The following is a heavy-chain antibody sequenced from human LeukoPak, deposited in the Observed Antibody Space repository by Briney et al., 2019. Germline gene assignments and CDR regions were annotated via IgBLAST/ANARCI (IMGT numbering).Heavy chain of an antibody. V-gene: IGHV3-23*01. CDR1: IFTFSRYA. D-gene: IGHD1-26*01. J-gene: IGHJ4*02. Sequence: GGSVRLSCGASIFTFSRYAMPVVRQTRGKGRKGVSYISGSGDRTHYAASVRSRFAISRDNSKNTLFLQMNSLGAEDTALYYCTKGQGIYSGSSLHWGQGTLVTVSS. CDR3: TKGQGIYSGSSLH. CDR2: ISGSGDRT.